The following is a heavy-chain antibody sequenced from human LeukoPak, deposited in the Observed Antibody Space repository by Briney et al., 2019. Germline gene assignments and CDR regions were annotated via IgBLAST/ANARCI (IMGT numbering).Heavy chain of an antibody. J-gene: IGHJ4*02. CDR2: ISSSSNTI. V-gene: IGHV3-48*01. Sequence: GGSLRLSCAASGFTFSSYSMNWVRQAPGKGPEWVSYISSSSNTIYYADSVKGRFTISRDNAKNSLYLQMNNLRAEDTAVYYCARGILYSYDYWGQGTLVTVSS. CDR1: GFTFSSYS. CDR3: ARGILYSYDY. D-gene: IGHD2-15*01.